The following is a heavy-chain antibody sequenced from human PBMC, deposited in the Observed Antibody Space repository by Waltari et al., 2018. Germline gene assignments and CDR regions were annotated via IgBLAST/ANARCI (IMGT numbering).Heavy chain of an antibody. J-gene: IGHJ4*01. CDR1: AYSFSSYS. CDR3: ARGTPIPGDLLY. CDR2: INPSGGEH. D-gene: IGHD4-17*01. Sequence: QVKLEQSGAEVKKPGASVKLSCKAPAYSFSSYSLHWVRHAPGQGFEWMGVINPSGGEHHYAQKFQARVTMTRDTSTSTVYMELSGLTSEDTAVYYCARGTPIPGDLLYCGNGSPVTVSA. V-gene: IGHV1-46*01.